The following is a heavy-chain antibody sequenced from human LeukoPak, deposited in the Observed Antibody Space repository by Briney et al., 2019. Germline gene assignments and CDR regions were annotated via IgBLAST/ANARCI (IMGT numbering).Heavy chain of an antibody. CDR3: AKTMGAIDHDY. V-gene: IGHV3-23*01. CDR2: ITSTGGST. Sequence: GGSLRLSCAASGFTFSGFAMSWVRQAPGKGVEWVSTITSTGGSTYYADSVKGRFTISRDNSKNTLYLQMNSLRAEDTAVYFCAKTMGAIDHDYWGQGTLVTVSS. D-gene: IGHD1-26*01. J-gene: IGHJ4*02. CDR1: GFTFSGFA.